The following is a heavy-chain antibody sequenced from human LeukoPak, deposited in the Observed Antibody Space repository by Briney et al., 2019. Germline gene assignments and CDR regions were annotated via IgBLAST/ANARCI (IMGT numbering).Heavy chain of an antibody. Sequence: ASVKVSCKVSGYMFTELSMHWVRQAPGKGLEWMGGLDPEDDEKMYAQKFQGRVTMTEDTSTDTAYMELSSLRSEDTAVYYCAAELSSGYFDYWGQGTLVTASS. J-gene: IGHJ4*02. CDR3: AAELSSGYFDY. V-gene: IGHV1-24*01. D-gene: IGHD3-22*01. CDR2: LDPEDDEK. CDR1: GYMFTELS.